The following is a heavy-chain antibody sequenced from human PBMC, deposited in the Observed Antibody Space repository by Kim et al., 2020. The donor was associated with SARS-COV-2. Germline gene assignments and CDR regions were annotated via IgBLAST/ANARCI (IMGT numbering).Heavy chain of an antibody. Sequence: GGSLRLSCAASGFTFSSYGMHWVRQAPGKGLEWVAVIWYDGSNKYYADSVKGRFTISRDNSKNTLYLQMNSLRAEDTAVYYCARGGGGFLWSGYPGFDYWGQGTLVTVSS. J-gene: IGHJ4*02. CDR2: IWYDGSNK. V-gene: IGHV3-33*01. D-gene: IGHD3-3*01. CDR3: ARGGGGFLWSGYPGFDY. CDR1: GFTFSSYG.